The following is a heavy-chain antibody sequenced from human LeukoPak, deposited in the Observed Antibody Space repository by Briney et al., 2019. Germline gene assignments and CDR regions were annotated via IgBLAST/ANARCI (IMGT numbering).Heavy chain of an antibody. V-gene: IGHV3-15*01. Sequence: GGSLRLSCAASGFTFSNAWMSWVRQAPGKGLEWVGRIKSKTDGGTTDYAAPVKGRFTISRGDSKNTLYLQVNSLKTEDTAVYYCTTVSSWYGGDYYYGMDVWGEGTTVTVSS. J-gene: IGHJ6*04. CDR2: IKSKTDGGTT. D-gene: IGHD6-13*01. CDR3: TTVSSWYGGDYYYGMDV. CDR1: GFTFSNAW.